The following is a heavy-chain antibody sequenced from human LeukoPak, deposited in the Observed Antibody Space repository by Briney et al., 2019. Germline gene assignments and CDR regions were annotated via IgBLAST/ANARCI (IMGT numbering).Heavy chain of an antibody. CDR1: GYTLTELS. V-gene: IGHV1-24*01. Sequence: GASVKVSCKVSGYTLTELSIHWVRQAPGKGLEWMGGFDPEDGETIYAQKFQGRVTMTEDTSTDTAYMELSSLRSEDTAVYYCATDPHYYDSSFDFDYWGQGTLVTVSS. D-gene: IGHD3-22*01. J-gene: IGHJ4*02. CDR2: FDPEDGET. CDR3: ATDPHYYDSSFDFDY.